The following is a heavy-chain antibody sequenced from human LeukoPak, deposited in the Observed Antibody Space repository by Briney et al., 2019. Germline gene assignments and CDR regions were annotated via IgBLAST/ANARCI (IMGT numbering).Heavy chain of an antibody. CDR3: AREEGEYYASGWFDP. D-gene: IGHD3-16*01. CDR2: IWYDGSNK. CDR1: GFTFSSYG. J-gene: IGHJ5*02. Sequence: PGGSLRLSCAASGFTFSSYGMHGVRQAPGKGLEWVAVIWYDGSNKYYADSVKGRFTNSRDNSKNTLYLQMNSLRAEDTAVYYCAREEGEYYASGWFDPWGQGTLVTVSS. V-gene: IGHV3-33*01.